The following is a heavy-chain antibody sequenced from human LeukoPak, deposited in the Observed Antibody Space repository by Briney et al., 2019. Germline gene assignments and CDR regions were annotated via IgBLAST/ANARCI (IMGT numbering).Heavy chain of an antibody. D-gene: IGHD5-18*01. CDR2: INHSGST. Sequence: SETLSLTCAVYGGSFSGYYWSWIRQPPGKGLEWIGEINHSGSTNYNPSLKSQVTISVDTSKNQFSLKLSSVTAADTAVYYCARGRPWIQLWAHWYFDLWGRGTLVTVSS. CDR3: ARGRPWIQLWAHWYFDL. J-gene: IGHJ2*01. V-gene: IGHV4-34*01. CDR1: GGSFSGYY.